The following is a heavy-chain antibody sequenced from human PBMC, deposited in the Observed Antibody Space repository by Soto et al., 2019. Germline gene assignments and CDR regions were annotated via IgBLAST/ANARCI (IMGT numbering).Heavy chain of an antibody. CDR3: ARYLAKGGGSAGFDY. CDR1: GDTFTANY. CDR2: INPKSGGT. D-gene: IGHD1-26*01. J-gene: IGHJ4*02. V-gene: IGHV1-2*02. Sequence: QVQLLQSGAEVKKPGASVKVSCKASGDTFTANYIHWVRQAPGQGFEWMGWINPKSGGTKYTQKFQGRGTMTRDTSLSTVYMTLTRLTSDDTAVYYCARYLAKGGGSAGFDYWGQGTLVTVSS.